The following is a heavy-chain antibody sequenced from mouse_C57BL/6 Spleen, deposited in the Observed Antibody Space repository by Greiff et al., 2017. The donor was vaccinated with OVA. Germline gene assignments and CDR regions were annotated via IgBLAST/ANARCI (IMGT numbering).Heavy chain of an antibody. V-gene: IGHV5-16*01. J-gene: IGHJ2*01. CDR3: ARDMDYAYFDY. D-gene: IGHD2-4*01. CDR2: INYDGSST. Sequence: EVKVVESEGGLVQPGSSMKLSCTASGFTFSDYYMAWVRQVPEKGLEWVANINYDGSSTYYLDSLKSRFIISRDNAKNILYLQMSSLKSEDTATYCCARDMDYAYFDYWGQGTTLTVSS. CDR1: GFTFSDYY.